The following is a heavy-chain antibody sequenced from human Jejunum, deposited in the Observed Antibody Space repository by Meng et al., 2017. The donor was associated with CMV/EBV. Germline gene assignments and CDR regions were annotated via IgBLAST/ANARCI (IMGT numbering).Heavy chain of an antibody. Sequence: QVQLVQSGAEVKKPGASVKVPCKASGYTFTSFGFSWVRQAPGQGLEWMGWINAYNGYANYAQKLQGRVTLTTDTSTSTAYMELRSLRSDDTAVYYCARDLCSGGSCYTGFDYWGQGTLVTVSS. CDR1: GYTFTSFG. J-gene: IGHJ4*02. CDR2: INAYNGYA. V-gene: IGHV1-18*01. D-gene: IGHD2-15*01. CDR3: ARDLCSGGSCYTGFDY.